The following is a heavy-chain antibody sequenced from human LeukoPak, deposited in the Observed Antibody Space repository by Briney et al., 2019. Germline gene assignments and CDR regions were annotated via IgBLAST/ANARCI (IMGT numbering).Heavy chain of an antibody. V-gene: IGHV3-11*01. CDR3: ARGQGAHLDPFDI. Sequence: GGSLRLSCAASGFNFSDYDVSWIRQAPGKGLQWLAYINKNRVTRYDTDSVKGRFTVSRDNGKNSVYLQLVRLTAEDTAIYYCARGQGAHLDPFDIWGQGTMVTVSS. CDR1: GFNFSDYD. J-gene: IGHJ3*02. D-gene: IGHD1-1*01. CDR2: INKNRVTR.